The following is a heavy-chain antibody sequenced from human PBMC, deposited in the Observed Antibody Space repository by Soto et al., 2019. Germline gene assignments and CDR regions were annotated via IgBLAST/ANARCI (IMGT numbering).Heavy chain of an antibody. CDR1: GFIFSSYA. Sequence: EVRLLESGGGMAQPGGSLSLSCAASGFIFSSYAMTWVRRAPGKGLEWVSGVSGSGDATDYADSVRGRFTISRDNSKNTLHLQMNNLRAEDTAVYYCAKDFRGFGELSGWFDTWGQGTLVTVSS. CDR3: AKDFRGFGELSGWFDT. D-gene: IGHD3-10*01. V-gene: IGHV3-23*01. CDR2: VSGSGDAT. J-gene: IGHJ5*02.